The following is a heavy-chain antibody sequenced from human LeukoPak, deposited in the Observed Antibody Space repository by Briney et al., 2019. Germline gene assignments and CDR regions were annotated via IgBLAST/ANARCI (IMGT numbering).Heavy chain of an antibody. J-gene: IGHJ4*02. CDR3: AWPSSSSGYSFEY. V-gene: IGHV3-53*01. Sequence: SGGALRLSCAASGVSVSDSYISWVRQAPGKGLEWVSVIYRGGGTHYADSVKGRFTISRDNSKNTMYLQMDNLRAEDTAVYYCAWPSSSSGYSFEYWGQGILVTVSS. CDR2: IYRGGGT. CDR1: GVSVSDSY. D-gene: IGHD3-22*01.